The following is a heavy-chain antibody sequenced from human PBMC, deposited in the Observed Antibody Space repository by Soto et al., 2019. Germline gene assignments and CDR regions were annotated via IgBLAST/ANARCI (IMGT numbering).Heavy chain of an antibody. D-gene: IGHD6-19*01. CDR1: GFTFITYS. CDR3: ASRSIVVAGRVY. CDR2: IKQDGSEK. Sequence: GGSLRLSCAVSGFTFITYSMNWVRQAPGKGLEWVANIKQDGSEKYYVDSVKGRFTIFRDNAKNSVYLQMSSLRAEDTAVYYCASRSIVVAGRVYWGQGTRVTVSS. J-gene: IGHJ4*02. V-gene: IGHV3-7*02.